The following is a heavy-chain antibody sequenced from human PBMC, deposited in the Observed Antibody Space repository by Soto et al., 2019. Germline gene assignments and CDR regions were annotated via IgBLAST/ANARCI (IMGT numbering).Heavy chain of an antibody. V-gene: IGHV1-2*02. CDR1: GYTFTGYY. CDR3: ARVRILRGLFPPNY. Sequence: ASVKVSCKASGYTFTGYYMHWVRQAPGQGLEWMGWINPNSGGTNYAQKFQGRVTMTRDTSISTAYMELSRLRSDDTAVYYCARVRILRGLFPPNYWGQGTLVTVSS. J-gene: IGHJ4*02. D-gene: IGHD2-21*01. CDR2: INPNSGGT.